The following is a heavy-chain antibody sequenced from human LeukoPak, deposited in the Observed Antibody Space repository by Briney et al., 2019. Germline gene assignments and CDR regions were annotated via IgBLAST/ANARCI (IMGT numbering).Heavy chain of an antibody. CDR3: ASGEYYASGSYWDPYYFDY. Sequence: SVKVSCKASGGTFSSYAISWVRQAPGQGLEWMGGIIPIFGTANYAQKFQGRVTITTDESTSTAYMELSSLRSEDTAVYYCASGEYYASGSYWDPYYFDYWGQGTLVTVSS. CDR2: IIPIFGTA. J-gene: IGHJ4*02. D-gene: IGHD3-10*01. CDR1: GGTFSSYA. V-gene: IGHV1-69*05.